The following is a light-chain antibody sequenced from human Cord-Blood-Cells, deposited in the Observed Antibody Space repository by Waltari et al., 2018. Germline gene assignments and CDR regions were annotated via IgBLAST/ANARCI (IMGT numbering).Light chain of an antibody. Sequence: DIQMTQSPSSLYASVGDRVTITCQASQDISNYLNWYQQKPGKAPKLLIYDASNLETGVPSRFSGSGSGTDFTFTISSLQPEDIATYYCQQYDNLPCTFGPGTKVDIK. CDR1: QDISNY. J-gene: IGKJ3*01. CDR3: QQYDNLPCT. CDR2: DAS. V-gene: IGKV1-33*01.